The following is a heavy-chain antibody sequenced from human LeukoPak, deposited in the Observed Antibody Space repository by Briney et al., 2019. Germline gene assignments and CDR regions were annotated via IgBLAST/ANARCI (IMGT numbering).Heavy chain of an antibody. V-gene: IGHV3-30*02. CDR1: GFTFSSYG. CDR2: IRYDGSNK. Sequence: GGSLRLSCAASGFTFSSYGMHWVRQAPGKGLEWVAFIRYDGSNKYYADSVKGRFTISRDNSKNTLYLQMNSLRAEDTAVYYCAKGLTISNSPPDYWGQGTLVTVSS. CDR3: AKGLTISNSPPDY. J-gene: IGHJ4*02. D-gene: IGHD3-3*01.